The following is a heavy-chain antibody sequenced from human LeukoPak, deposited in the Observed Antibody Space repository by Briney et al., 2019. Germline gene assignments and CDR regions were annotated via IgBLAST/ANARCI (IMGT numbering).Heavy chain of an antibody. CDR2: IYSSGST. Sequence: PSETLSLTCTVSGGSISGYYWSWIRQPPGKGLEWIGHIYSSGSTTDNPSLKSRVTISVDTSKNQFSLRMSSVTAADTAVYYCARFTKYDGGGSYLDIWGQGTMVTVSP. CDR1: GGSISGYY. V-gene: IGHV4-59*13. CDR3: ARFTKYDGGGSYLDI. D-gene: IGHD3-22*01. J-gene: IGHJ3*02.